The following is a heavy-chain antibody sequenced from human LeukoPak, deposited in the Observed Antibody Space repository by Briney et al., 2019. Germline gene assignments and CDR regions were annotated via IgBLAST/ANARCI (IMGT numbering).Heavy chain of an antibody. CDR3: ARGPYYYDSSGYLSIVAFDI. CDR2: IKQDGSEK. D-gene: IGHD3-22*01. V-gene: IGHV3-7*01. J-gene: IGHJ3*02. Sequence: PGGSLRLSCAASGFTFSSYWMSWVRQAPGKGLEWVANIKQDGSEKYYVDSVKGRFTISRDNAKNSLYLQMNSLRAEDTAVYYCARGPYYYDSSGYLSIVAFDIWGQGTMVTVSS. CDR1: GFTFSSYW.